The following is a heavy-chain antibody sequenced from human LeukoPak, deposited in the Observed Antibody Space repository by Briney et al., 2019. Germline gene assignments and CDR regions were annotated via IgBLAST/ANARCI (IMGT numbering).Heavy chain of an antibody. V-gene: IGHV3-23*01. CDR3: APNWNLDY. CDR1: GLTFSRYA. J-gene: IGHJ4*02. CDR2: ISATGTT. Sequence: PGGSLRLSCAVSGLTFSRYAISWVRQAPEKGLEWVSAISATGTTYYPDSVKGRFTISRDNSKNTVYLQMSSLRAEDTAVYYCAPNWNLDYWGQGTLVTVSS. D-gene: IGHD1-1*01.